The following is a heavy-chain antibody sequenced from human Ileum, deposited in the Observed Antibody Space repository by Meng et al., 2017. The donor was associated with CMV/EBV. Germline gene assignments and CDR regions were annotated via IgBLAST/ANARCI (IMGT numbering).Heavy chain of an antibody. J-gene: IGHJ3*02. Sequence: QVQLVQSGAEVKKPGASVKVSCKTSGYTFTDYYIHWVRQAPGQGLEWMGLSRPSVGTTRSTQKFQARVTMTRDTSINTAYIELSGLTYADTAIYYCARDETWDTHNALDIWGQGTMVTVSS. CDR1: GYTFTDYY. CDR2: SRPSVGTT. CDR3: ARDETWDTHNALDI. D-gene: IGHD5-18*01. V-gene: IGHV1-46*01.